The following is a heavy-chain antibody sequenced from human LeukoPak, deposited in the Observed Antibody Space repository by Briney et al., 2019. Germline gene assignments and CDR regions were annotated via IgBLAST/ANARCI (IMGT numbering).Heavy chain of an antibody. CDR1: GFTFSSYA. D-gene: IGHD1-26*01. J-gene: IGHJ3*02. V-gene: IGHV3-23*01. CDR3: AKPRGSYSRVGDAFDI. Sequence: PGGSLRLSCAASGFTFSSYAMSWVRQAPGKGLEWVSAISGSGGSTYCADSVKGRFTISRDNSKNTLYLQMNSLRAEDTAVYYCAKPRGSYSRVGDAFDIWGQGTMVTVSS. CDR2: ISGSGGST.